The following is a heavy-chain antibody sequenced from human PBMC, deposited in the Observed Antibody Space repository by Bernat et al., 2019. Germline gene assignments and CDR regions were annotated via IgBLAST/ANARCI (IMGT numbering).Heavy chain of an antibody. CDR3: ARHLFSYGSHSTFDY. D-gene: IGHD3-10*01. J-gene: IGHJ4*02. CDR1: GGSISSYY. Sequence: QVQLQESGPGLVKPSETLSLTCTVSGGSISSYYWSWIRQPPGKGLEWIGYIYYSGSTNYNPSLKSRVTISVDTSKNQFSLKLSSVTAADTAVYYCARHLFSYGSHSTFDYWGQGTLVTVSS. V-gene: IGHV4-59*08. CDR2: IYYSGST.